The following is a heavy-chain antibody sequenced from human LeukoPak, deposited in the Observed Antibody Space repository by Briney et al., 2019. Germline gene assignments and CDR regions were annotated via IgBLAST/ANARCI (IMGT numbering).Heavy chain of an antibody. CDR1: GYTFTSYG. CDR3: ARDPEGGLDY. V-gene: IGHV1-18*01. J-gene: IGHJ4*02. D-gene: IGHD3-16*01. CDR2: ISAYNGNT. Sequence: ASVKVSCKASGYTFTSYGISWVRQAPGQGLEWMGWISAYNGNTNYAQKFQGRVTMTRDTSISTAYMELSRLRSDDTAVYYCARDPEGGLDYWGQGTLVTVSS.